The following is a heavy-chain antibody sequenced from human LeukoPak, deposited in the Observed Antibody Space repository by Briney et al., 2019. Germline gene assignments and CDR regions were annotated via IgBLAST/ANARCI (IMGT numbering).Heavy chain of an antibody. Sequence: ASVKVSCKASGYTFTSYGISWVRQAPGQGLEWMGWISAYNGNTNYAQKLQGRVTMTTDTSTSTAYMELRSLRSDDTAVYYCARDPTFYDSSGGAGWGQGTLVTVSS. D-gene: IGHD3-22*01. J-gene: IGHJ4*02. CDR1: GYTFTSYG. V-gene: IGHV1-18*01. CDR2: ISAYNGNT. CDR3: ARDPTFYDSSGGAG.